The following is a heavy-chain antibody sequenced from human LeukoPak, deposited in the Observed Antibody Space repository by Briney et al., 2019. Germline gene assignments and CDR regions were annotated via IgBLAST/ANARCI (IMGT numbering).Heavy chain of an antibody. CDR1: GFTFSSYA. CDR2: ISYDGSNK. CDR3: AKGDIVVVPAAINY. D-gene: IGHD2-2*02. J-gene: IGHJ4*02. Sequence: GRSLRLSCAASGFTFSSYAMHWVRQAPGKGLEWVAVISYDGSNKYYADSVKGRFTISRDNSKNTLYLQMNSLRVEDTAVYYCAKGDIVVVPAAINYWGQGTLVTVSS. V-gene: IGHV3-30-3*01.